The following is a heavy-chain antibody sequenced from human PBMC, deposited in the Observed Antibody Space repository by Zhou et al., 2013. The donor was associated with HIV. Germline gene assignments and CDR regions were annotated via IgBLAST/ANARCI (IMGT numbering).Heavy chain of an antibody. J-gene: IGHJ6*03. CDR3: ARRPFMYYYYMDV. D-gene: IGHD3-16*01. Sequence: QVQLVQSGAEVKKPGSSVNVSCKASGGTFSSYAISWVRQAPGQGLEWMGGIIPMFGRANYEQKFQGRVTITTDESTSTAYMELSSLRSEDTAVYYCARRPFMYYYYMDVWGKGTTVTVSS. CDR2: IIPMFGRA. V-gene: IGHV1-69*05. CDR1: GGTFSSYA.